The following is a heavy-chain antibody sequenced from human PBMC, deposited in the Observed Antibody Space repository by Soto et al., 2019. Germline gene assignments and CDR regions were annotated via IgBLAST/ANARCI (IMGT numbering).Heavy chain of an antibody. Sequence: SVKVSCKASGGTFSRYAISWVRQAPGQGLEWMGGIIPIFGTANYAQKFQGRVTITADESTSTAYMELSSLRSEDTAVYYCARVAAAAGTSYYYYGMDVWGQGTTVTVSS. CDR3: ARVAAAAGTSYYYYGMDV. V-gene: IGHV1-69*13. CDR1: GGTFSRYA. CDR2: IIPIFGTA. J-gene: IGHJ6*02. D-gene: IGHD6-13*01.